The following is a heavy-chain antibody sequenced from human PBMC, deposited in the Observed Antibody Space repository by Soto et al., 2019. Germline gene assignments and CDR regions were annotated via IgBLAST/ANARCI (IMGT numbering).Heavy chain of an antibody. J-gene: IGHJ6*02. CDR2: IYYSGST. CDR1: GGSISSSSYY. Sequence: PSETLSLTCTVSGGSISSSSYYWGWIRQPPGKGLEWIGSIYYSGSTYYNPSLKSRVTISVDTSKNQFSLKLSSVTAADTAVYYCAVVIAAAGYYYYDGMDVWGQGNTVT. CDR3: AVVIAAAGYYYYDGMDV. D-gene: IGHD6-13*01. V-gene: IGHV4-39*01.